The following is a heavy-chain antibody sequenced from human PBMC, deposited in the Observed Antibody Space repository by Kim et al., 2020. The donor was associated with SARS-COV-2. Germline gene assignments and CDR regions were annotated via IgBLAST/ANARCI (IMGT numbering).Heavy chain of an antibody. V-gene: IGHV4-34*01. CDR3: ARGRDIVATINRYSYGYRYFDY. D-gene: IGHD5-12*01. Sequence: SETLSLTCAVYGGSFSGYYWSWIRQPPGKGLEWIGEINHSGSTNYNPSLKSRVTISVDTSKNQFSLKLSSVTAADTAVYYCARGRDIVATINRYSYGYRYFDYWGQGTLVTVSS. J-gene: IGHJ4*02. CDR2: INHSGST. CDR1: GGSFSGYY.